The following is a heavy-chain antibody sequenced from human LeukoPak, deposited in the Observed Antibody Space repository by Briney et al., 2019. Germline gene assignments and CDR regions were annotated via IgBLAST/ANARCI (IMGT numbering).Heavy chain of an antibody. CDR2: INHSGST. CDR3: ARARLRGVIIIVYYGMDV. Sequence: SETLSLTCAVYGGSFSGYYWSWIRQPPGKGLEWFGEINHSGSTNYNPSLKSRVTISVDTSKNQFSLKLSSVTAADTAVYYCARARLRGVIIIVYYGMDVWGQGTTVTVSS. CDR1: GGSFSGYY. D-gene: IGHD3-10*01. J-gene: IGHJ6*02. V-gene: IGHV4-34*01.